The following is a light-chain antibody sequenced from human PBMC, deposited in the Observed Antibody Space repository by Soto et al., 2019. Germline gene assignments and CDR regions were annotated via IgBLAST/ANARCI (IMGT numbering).Light chain of an antibody. CDR2: DAS. CDR1: QSVSSY. Sequence: EIVLTQSPGTLSLSPGERATLSCRASQSVSSYLAWYQQKPGQAPRLLIYDASRRATGIPDRFSGSGSGTDFTLIISRLEPEDFAVYYCQQYGSSYTFGQGTKLEIK. CDR3: QQYGSSYT. V-gene: IGKV3-20*01. J-gene: IGKJ2*01.